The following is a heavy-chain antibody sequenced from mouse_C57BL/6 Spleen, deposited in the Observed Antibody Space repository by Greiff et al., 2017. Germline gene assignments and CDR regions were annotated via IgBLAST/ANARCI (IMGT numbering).Heavy chain of an antibody. J-gene: IGHJ3*01. V-gene: IGHV1-26*01. CDR1: GYTFTDYY. CDR3: VTFYDGYYAWFAY. CDR2: INPNNGGT. Sequence: VQLQQSGPELVKPGASVKISCKASGYTFTDYYMNWVKQSHGKSLEWIGDINPNNGGTSYNQKFKGKATLTVDKSSSTAYMELRSLTSEDSAVYYCVTFYDGYYAWFAYWGQGTLVTVSA. D-gene: IGHD2-3*01.